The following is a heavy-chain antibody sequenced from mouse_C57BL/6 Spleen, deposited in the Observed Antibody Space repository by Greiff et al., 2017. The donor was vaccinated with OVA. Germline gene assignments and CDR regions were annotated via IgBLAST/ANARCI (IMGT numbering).Heavy chain of an antibody. CDR3: TRSLEYAMDY. Sequence: VKLMESGAELVRPGASVTLSCKASGYTFTDYEMHWVKQTPVHGLEWIGAIDPETGGTAYNQKFKGKAILTADKSSSTAYMELRSLTSEDSAVYYCTRSLEYAMDYWGQGTSVTVSS. V-gene: IGHV1-15*01. CDR1: GYTFTDYE. D-gene: IGHD2-10*02. CDR2: IDPETGGT. J-gene: IGHJ4*01.